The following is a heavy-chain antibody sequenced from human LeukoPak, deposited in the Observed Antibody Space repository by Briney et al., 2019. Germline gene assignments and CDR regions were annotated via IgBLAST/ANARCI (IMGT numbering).Heavy chain of an antibody. D-gene: IGHD3-10*01. J-gene: IGHJ4*02. CDR3: AREDYYGSGSYYG. CDR2: ISGSGGST. V-gene: IGHV3-23*01. Sequence: GGSLRLSCAASGFTFSSYAMSWVRQAPGKGLEWVSAISGSGGSTYYADSVKGRFTISRDNSKNSLYLQMNSLRDEDTAVYYCAREDYYGSGSYYGWGQGTLVTVSS. CDR1: GFTFSSYA.